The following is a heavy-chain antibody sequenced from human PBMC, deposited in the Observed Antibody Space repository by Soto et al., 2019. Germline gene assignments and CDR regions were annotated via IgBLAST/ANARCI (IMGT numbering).Heavy chain of an antibody. J-gene: IGHJ4*02. CDR2: IYWNDEK. Sequence: QITLKESGPTLVNPTQTLTLTCSFSGFSLSTSEVSVGWIRQSPGKALEWLTLIYWNDEKRYSPSLQSRLTITKDTSKNQVVLTMTNMDPEDTATYYYAHRAPYFDYWGQGILVTVSS. CDR1: GFSLSTSEVS. V-gene: IGHV2-5*01. CDR3: AHRAPYFDY.